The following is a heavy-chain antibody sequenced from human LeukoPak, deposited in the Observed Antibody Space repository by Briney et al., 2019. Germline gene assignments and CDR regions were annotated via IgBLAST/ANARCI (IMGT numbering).Heavy chain of an antibody. CDR2: INQHGYEK. CDR1: GFTVSSNY. D-gene: IGHD2-15*01. V-gene: IGHV3-7*03. J-gene: IGHJ4*02. Sequence: GGSLRLSCAASGFTVSSNYMSWVRQAPGKGLEWVASINQHGYEKYHVDSVKGRMTISRDNAKNSLYLQMESLRVEDMAVYYCARAVGRAATPRGFDSWGQGTLVTVSS. CDR3: ARAVGRAATPRGFDS.